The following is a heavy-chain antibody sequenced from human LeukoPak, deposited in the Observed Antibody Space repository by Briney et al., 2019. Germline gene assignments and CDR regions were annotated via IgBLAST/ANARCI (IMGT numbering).Heavy chain of an antibody. D-gene: IGHD5-12*01. Sequence: GGSLRLSCAASGFTFSSYWMHWVRHAPGKGLLWVSHINTDGSITTYADSVKGRFTISRDNAKNTLYLQMNSLRAEDTAVYYCATGLPNHFDYWGQGTLVTVSS. CDR2: INTDGSIT. V-gene: IGHV3-74*01. CDR3: ATGLPNHFDY. J-gene: IGHJ4*02. CDR1: GFTFSSYW.